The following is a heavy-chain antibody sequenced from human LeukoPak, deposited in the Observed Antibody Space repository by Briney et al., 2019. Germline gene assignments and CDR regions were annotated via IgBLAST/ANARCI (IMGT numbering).Heavy chain of an antibody. CDR2: INSDGSTT. J-gene: IGHJ6*02. CDR1: GFTFSSYW. D-gene: IGHD1-14*01. Sequence: GGSLRLSCAASGFTFSSYWMHWVRQAPGKGLVWVSRINSDGSTTNYADSVKGRFTISRDNAKNTVYLQMNSLRAEDTAVYYCARVTGHYGMDVWGQGTTVTVSS. V-gene: IGHV3-74*01. CDR3: ARVTGHYGMDV.